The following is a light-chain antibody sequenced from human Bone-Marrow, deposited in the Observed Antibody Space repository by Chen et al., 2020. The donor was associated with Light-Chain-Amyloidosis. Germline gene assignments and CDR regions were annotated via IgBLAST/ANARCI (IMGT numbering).Light chain of an antibody. CDR1: QSISSY. V-gene: IGKV1-39*01. Sequence: DIQMTQSPSSLSASVGDRVTITCRASQSISSYLNWYQQKPGKAPKLLIYAASSLQSGVPSRFSGSGSGTEFTLTISSLQPEDFATYYCQQTYSIPFTFGPGTKVDIK. CDR3: QQTYSIPFT. CDR2: AAS. J-gene: IGKJ3*01.